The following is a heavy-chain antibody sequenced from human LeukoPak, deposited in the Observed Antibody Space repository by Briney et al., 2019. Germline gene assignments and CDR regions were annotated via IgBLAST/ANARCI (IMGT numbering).Heavy chain of an antibody. CDR3: ARVVARGSSGYQLDY. CDR2: IYYSGST. V-gene: IGHV4-61*01. D-gene: IGHD3-22*01. CDR1: GGSVSSGSYY. J-gene: IGHJ4*02. Sequence: SETLPLTCTVSGGSVSSGSYYWSWIRQPPGKGLEWIGYIYYSGSTNYNPSPKSRVTISVDTSKNQFSLKLSSVTAADTAVYYCARVVARGSSGYQLDYWGQGTLVTVSS.